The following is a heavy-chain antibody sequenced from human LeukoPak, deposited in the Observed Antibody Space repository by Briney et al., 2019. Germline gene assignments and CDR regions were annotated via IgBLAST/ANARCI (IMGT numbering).Heavy chain of an antibody. D-gene: IGHD3-10*01. Sequence: ASVRVSCKASGYIFSDYYMHWVRQAPGQGLEWMGRIHLNSGGTNYVQNFQGRVTMTRDTSINTPYMELTRLTSDDTAVYYCARGAYGSGSPNAYYFDYWGQGTLVTVSS. V-gene: IGHV1-2*06. CDR1: GYIFSDYY. CDR3: ARGAYGSGSPNAYYFDY. CDR2: IHLNSGGT. J-gene: IGHJ4*02.